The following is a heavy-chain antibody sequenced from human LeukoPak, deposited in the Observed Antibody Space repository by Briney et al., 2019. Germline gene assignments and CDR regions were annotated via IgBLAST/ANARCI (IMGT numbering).Heavy chain of an antibody. V-gene: IGHV1-69*01. Sequence: ASVKGSCKATGGTFNSSGVSWVRQAPGQGLEWMGGIIPIFGTSTYAQKFQGRVTITADESTSTAYMELSRLRSEDTAVYYCVRSNYYGSGTPEYYYGMDVWGIGTTVTVSS. CDR3: VRSNYYGSGTPEYYYGMDV. CDR2: IIPIFGTS. CDR1: GGTFNSSG. D-gene: IGHD3-10*01. J-gene: IGHJ6*04.